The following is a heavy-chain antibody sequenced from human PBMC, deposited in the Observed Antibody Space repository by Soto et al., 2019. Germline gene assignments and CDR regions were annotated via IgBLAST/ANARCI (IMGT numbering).Heavy chain of an antibody. V-gene: IGHV4-59*01. CDR2: IFSSGST. CDR3: AREYYDFWSVTYSYYGLDV. Sequence: SETLSLTCTVSGGSISRYYWSWIRQAPGRGLEWIGNIFSSGSTNYNPSLKSRVAISVDTSKNQVSLKLNAVTTADTAVYYCAREYYDFWSVTYSYYGLDVWGQGTTVTVSS. CDR1: GGSISRYY. D-gene: IGHD3-3*01. J-gene: IGHJ6*02.